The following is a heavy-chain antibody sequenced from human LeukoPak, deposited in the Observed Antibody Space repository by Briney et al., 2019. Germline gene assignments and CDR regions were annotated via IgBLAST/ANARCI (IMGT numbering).Heavy chain of an antibody. J-gene: IGHJ4*02. V-gene: IGHV1-2*02. CDR2: MNPNSGDT. D-gene: IGHD6-19*01. Sequence: ASVKVSCKASRYTFTGYYMHWVRQAPGQGLEWMGWMNPNSGDTHYAQKFQGRVTMTKDTSISTAYMELSRLRSDDTAVYYCARGIAVADYFDYWGQGTLLTVSS. CDR3: ARGIAVADYFDY. CDR1: RYTFTGYY.